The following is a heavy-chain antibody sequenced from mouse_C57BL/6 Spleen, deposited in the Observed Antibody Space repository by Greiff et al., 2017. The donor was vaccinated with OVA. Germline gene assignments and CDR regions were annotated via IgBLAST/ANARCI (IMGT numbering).Heavy chain of an antibody. CDR2: IHPNNGGT. CDR3: VRSRDFEKAGYAMGY. CDR1: GYTFTDYN. J-gene: IGHJ4*01. Sequence: DVQLQESGPELVKPGASVKIPCKASGYTFTDYNMVWVKQSHGKSLEWIGEIHPNNGGTIYNQKFKGKATLTVDKTSSTAYMELSSLTSEDTAVYYCVRSRDFEKAGYAMGYWGQGTSVTVSS. D-gene: IGHD2-4*01. V-gene: IGHV1-18*01.